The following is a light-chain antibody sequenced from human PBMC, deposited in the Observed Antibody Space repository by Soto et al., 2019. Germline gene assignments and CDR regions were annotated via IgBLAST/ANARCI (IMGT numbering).Light chain of an antibody. CDR2: DAS. CDR1: QSISTW. Sequence: DIQMTQSPSTLSASVGDRVTITCRASQSISTWLAWYQQKPGEAPKLLIYDASSLESGVPSRFSGSGSGTEFTLTISSLQPDDFATYYCQQYNSYSGTFGQRTKVDIK. J-gene: IGKJ1*01. V-gene: IGKV1-5*01. CDR3: QQYNSYSGT.